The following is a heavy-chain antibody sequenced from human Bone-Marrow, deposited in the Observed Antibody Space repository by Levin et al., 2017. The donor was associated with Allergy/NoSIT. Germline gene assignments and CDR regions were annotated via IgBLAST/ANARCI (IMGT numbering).Heavy chain of an antibody. CDR1: GFTFRSYA. CDR3: AKGQTQCDTFTCPIRFDP. Sequence: PGGSLRLSCAASGFTFRSYAMSWVRQAPGKGLEWVSAISGSGSGTYYADSVMGRFTVSRDNSKNTLYLQMNSLRADDTGVYYCAKGQTQCDTFTCPIRFDPWGQGTLVTVSS. J-gene: IGHJ5*02. V-gene: IGHV3-23*01. D-gene: IGHD2/OR15-2a*01. CDR2: ISGSGSGT.